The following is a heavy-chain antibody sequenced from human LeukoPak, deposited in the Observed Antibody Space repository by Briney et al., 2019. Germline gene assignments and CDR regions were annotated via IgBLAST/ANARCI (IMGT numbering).Heavy chain of an antibody. V-gene: IGHV3-23*01. Sequence: GGSLRLSCAASGFTFSSYAMSWVRQAPGKGLEWVSAISGSGGSTYYADSVKGRFTISRDNSKNTLYLQMNSLRAEDTAVYYCAKGSGDFWSGYYYLDYWGQGTLVTVSS. CDR1: GFTFSSYA. D-gene: IGHD3-3*01. CDR3: AKGSGDFWSGYYYLDY. CDR2: ISGSGGST. J-gene: IGHJ4*02.